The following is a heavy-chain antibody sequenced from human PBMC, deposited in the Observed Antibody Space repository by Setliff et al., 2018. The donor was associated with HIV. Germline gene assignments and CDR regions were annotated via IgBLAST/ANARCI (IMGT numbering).Heavy chain of an antibody. CDR2: INQGGST. J-gene: IGHJ3*01. V-gene: IGHV4-34*01. D-gene: IGHD6-13*01. CDR3: ASDYSSRHDAFDL. CDR1: GGSFGGYC. Sequence: TSETLSLTCAVYGGSFGGYCWSWIRQPPGKGLEWMGQINQGGSTNYNPSLKSRVTISIDTSKNQFSLNLSSVNAADTAVYYCASDYSSRHDAFDLWGQGTVVTVSS.